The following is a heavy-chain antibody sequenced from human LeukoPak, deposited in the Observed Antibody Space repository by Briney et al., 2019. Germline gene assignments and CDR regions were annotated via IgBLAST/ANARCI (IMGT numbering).Heavy chain of an antibody. D-gene: IGHD2-21*02. Sequence: SETLSLTCAVSGGSISSSNWWSWVRQPPGKGLEWIGEIYHSGSTNYNPSLKSRVTISVDKSKNQFSLKLSSVTAADTAVYYCARVRIVVVTASYYFDYWGQGTLVTVSS. CDR3: ARVRIVVVTASYYFDY. J-gene: IGHJ4*02. CDR1: GGSISSSNW. V-gene: IGHV4-4*02. CDR2: IYHSGST.